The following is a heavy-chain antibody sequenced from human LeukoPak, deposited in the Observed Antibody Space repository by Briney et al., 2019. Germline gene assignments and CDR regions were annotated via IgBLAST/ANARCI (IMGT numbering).Heavy chain of an antibody. J-gene: IGHJ4*02. V-gene: IGHV3-66*01. Sequence: GGSLRLSCAASGFTVSSNYMSWVRQAPGKGLEWVSVIYSGGSTYYADSVKGRFTISRDNSKNTLYLQMNSLRAEDTAVYYCARDYDDSGGYPYWGQGTLVTVSS. D-gene: IGHD3-22*01. CDR3: ARDYDDSGGYPY. CDR2: IYSGGST. CDR1: GFTVSSNY.